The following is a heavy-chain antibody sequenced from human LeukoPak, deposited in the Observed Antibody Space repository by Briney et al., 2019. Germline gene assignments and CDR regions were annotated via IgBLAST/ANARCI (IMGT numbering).Heavy chain of an antibody. Sequence: ASVKVSCKASGYTFTSYYMHWVRQAPGQGLEWMGIINPSGGSTSYAQKSQGRVTMTRDTSTSTVYMELSSLRSEDTAVYYCARDPGVAAAGNWFDPWGQGTLVTVSS. J-gene: IGHJ5*02. CDR3: ARDPGVAAAGNWFDP. D-gene: IGHD6-13*01. CDR1: GYTFTSYY. CDR2: INPSGGST. V-gene: IGHV1-46*01.